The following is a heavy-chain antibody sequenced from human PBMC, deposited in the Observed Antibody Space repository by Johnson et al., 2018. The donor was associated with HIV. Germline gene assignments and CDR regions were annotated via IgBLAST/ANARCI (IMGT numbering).Heavy chain of an antibody. CDR2: IYSGGST. CDR3: ARGDYDILTGYAFDI. CDR1: GFTVSSNY. V-gene: IGHV3-66*02. Sequence: VQVVESGGDLVQPGGSLRLSCAASGFTVSSNYMSWVRQAPGKGLAWVSVIYSGGSTYYADSLKGRFTISRDNSKNTLYLQMNSLGAADTAVYYCARGDYDILTGYAFDIWGQGTMVTVSS. J-gene: IGHJ3*02. D-gene: IGHD3-9*01.